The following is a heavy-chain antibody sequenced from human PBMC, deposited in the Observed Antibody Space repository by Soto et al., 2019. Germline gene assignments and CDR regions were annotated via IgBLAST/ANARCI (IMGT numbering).Heavy chain of an antibody. CDR1: GYTLTELS. Sequence: ASVKVSCKVSGYTLTELSMHWVRQAPGKGLEWMGGFDPEDGETIYAQKFQGRVTMTEDTSTDTAYMELSSLRSEDTAVYYCATEVYSSSWYSDHYYYGMDVWGQGTTVTVSS. V-gene: IGHV1-24*01. J-gene: IGHJ6*02. CDR2: FDPEDGET. D-gene: IGHD6-13*01. CDR3: ATEVYSSSWYSDHYYYGMDV.